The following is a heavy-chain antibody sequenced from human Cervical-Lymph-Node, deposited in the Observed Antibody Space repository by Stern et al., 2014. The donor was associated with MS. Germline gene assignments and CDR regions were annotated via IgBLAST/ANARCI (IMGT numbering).Heavy chain of an antibody. CDR2: ITPVFGTT. CDR1: GDTFSSYA. V-gene: IGHV1-69*06. J-gene: IGHJ4*02. CDR3: ARGGGLVGYFDY. Sequence: QVQLVQSGAEVKKPGSSVKVSCKASGDTFSSYAIHWVRQVPGHGLEWMGGITPVFGTTNYAQKFQGRVTITADKSTNTAYMELMTLRSEDTAVYYCARGGGLVGYFDYWGQGTLVSVSS. D-gene: IGHD1-26*01.